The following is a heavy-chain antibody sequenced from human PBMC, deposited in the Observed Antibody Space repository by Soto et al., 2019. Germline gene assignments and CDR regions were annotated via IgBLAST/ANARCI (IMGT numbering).Heavy chain of an antibody. J-gene: IGHJ6*02. CDR1: GYTFTSYG. CDR2: ISAYNGNT. V-gene: IGHV1-18*01. CDR3: ARDSATMVRGVNGMDV. Sequence: ASVKVSCKASGYTFTSYGISWVRQAPGQGLEWMGWISAYNGNTNYAQKLQGRVTMTTDTSTSTAYMELRSLRSDDTAVYYCARDSATMVRGVNGMDVWGQRTTVTVSS. D-gene: IGHD3-10*01.